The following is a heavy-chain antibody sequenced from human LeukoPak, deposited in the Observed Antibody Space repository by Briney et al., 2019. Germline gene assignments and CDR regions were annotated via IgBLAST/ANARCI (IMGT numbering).Heavy chain of an antibody. Sequence: GGSLRLSCVVSGFTFSRCWMNWVRQAPGKGLEWVAHINPDGRDTYYVDSVKGRFTISRDNAQNSMYLQMNSLRVEDTAVYYCTSWGDTTAEYFQRWGQGTLVTVSS. J-gene: IGHJ1*01. D-gene: IGHD2-21*02. V-gene: IGHV3-7*01. CDR2: INPDGRDT. CDR1: GFTFSRCW. CDR3: TSWGDTTAEYFQR.